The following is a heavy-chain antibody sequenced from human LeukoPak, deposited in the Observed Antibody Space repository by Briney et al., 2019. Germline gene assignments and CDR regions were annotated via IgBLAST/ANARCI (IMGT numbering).Heavy chain of an antibody. J-gene: IGHJ4*02. CDR2: ISSDGSST. D-gene: IGHD3-10*01. CDR1: GXIFSSYW. Sequence: GGSLRLSCAASGXIFSSYWMHWVRQAPGKGLVWVSRISSDGSSTRYADSVRGRFTISRDNDKNTLFLQMNSLRAEDTAVYYCARGRGSGSSYSDYWGQGTLVTVSS. CDR3: ARGRGSGSSYSDY. V-gene: IGHV3-74*01.